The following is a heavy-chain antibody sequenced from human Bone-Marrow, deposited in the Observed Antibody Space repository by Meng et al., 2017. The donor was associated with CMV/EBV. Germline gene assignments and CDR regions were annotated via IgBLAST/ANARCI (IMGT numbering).Heavy chain of an antibody. CDR1: DGSISNYY. J-gene: IGHJ3*02. CDR3: ARAGGYQRAQGYAFDI. V-gene: IGHV4-59*01. D-gene: IGHD2-2*01. Sequence: SETLSLTCTASDGSISNYYWNWIRQPPGKGLEWIGYIYYTGSTNYNPSLKSRFTISLDTSKNQFSLKLSSVTAADTAVYYCARAGGYQRAQGYAFDIWGQGTMVTVSS. CDR2: IYYTGST.